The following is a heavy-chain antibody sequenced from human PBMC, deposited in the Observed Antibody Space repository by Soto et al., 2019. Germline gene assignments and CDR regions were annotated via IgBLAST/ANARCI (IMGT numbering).Heavy chain of an antibody. Sequence: GGSLRLSCAASGFTFSSYAMSWVRQAPGKGLEWVSAISGSGGSTYYADSVKGRFTISRDNSKNTLYLQMNSLRAEDTALYYCAKVSASMVLGYFDYWGQGTLVTVSS. CDR1: GFTFSSYA. V-gene: IGHV3-23*01. D-gene: IGHD3-10*01. CDR2: ISGSGGST. J-gene: IGHJ4*02. CDR3: AKVSASMVLGYFDY.